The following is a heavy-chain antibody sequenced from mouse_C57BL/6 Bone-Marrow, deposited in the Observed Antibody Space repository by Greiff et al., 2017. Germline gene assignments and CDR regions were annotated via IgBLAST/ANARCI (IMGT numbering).Heavy chain of an antibody. CDR1: GFTFSSYG. Sequence: EVHLVESGGDLVKPGGSLKLSCAASGFTFSSYGMSWVRQTPDKRLEWVATIRSGGSYTYYPDSVKGRFTISRDNAKNTLYLKMSSLKSEDTAMYYCARGIYYYGSSYPYWYFDVWGTGTTVTVSS. V-gene: IGHV5-6*01. CDR3: ARGIYYYGSSYPYWYFDV. CDR2: IRSGGSYT. D-gene: IGHD1-1*01. J-gene: IGHJ1*03.